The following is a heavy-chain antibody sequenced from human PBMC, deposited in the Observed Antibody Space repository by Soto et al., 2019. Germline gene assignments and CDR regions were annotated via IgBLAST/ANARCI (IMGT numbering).Heavy chain of an antibody. Sequence: PGGSLRLSCTASGFTFRAYYMNWIRQAPGKGLEWVSYISTGGSTIFYADSVKGRFTISRDNDKNSLSLQVDSLRADDPGVYYCAGGSPQFWQLFDNWGQGALGTVSA. CDR3: AGGSPQFWQLFDN. J-gene: IGHJ4*02. V-gene: IGHV3-11*01. CDR1: GFTFRAYY. D-gene: IGHD3-3*01. CDR2: ISTGGSTI.